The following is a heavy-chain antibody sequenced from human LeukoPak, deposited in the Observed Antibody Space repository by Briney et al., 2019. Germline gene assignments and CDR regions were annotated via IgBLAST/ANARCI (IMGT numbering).Heavy chain of an antibody. D-gene: IGHD3-22*01. J-gene: IGHJ4*02. CDR2: IYPDDSET. Sequence: GESLKISCKGSGFSSITYWIGWVRQTPGKGLEWMGIIYPDDSETRYSPSFQGQVTISADKSISTAYVRWSSLKASDTAMYYCARLYYDNSGYPDYWGQGTLVTVSS. CDR1: GFSSITYW. CDR3: ARLYYDNSGYPDY. V-gene: IGHV5-51*01.